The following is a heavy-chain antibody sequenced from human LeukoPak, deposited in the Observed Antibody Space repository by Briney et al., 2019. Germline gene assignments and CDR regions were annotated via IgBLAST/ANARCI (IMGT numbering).Heavy chain of an antibody. V-gene: IGHV1-18*01. CDR3: ARGAPLSYYYYGMDV. CDR2: ISAYNGNT. J-gene: IGHJ6*02. CDR1: GYTFTSYG. Sequence: ASVKVSCKAPGYTFTSYGISWVRQAPGQGLEWMGWISAYNGNTNYAQKLQGRVTMTTDTSTSTAYMELRSLRSDDTAVYYCARGAPLSYYYYGMDVWGQGTTVTVSS.